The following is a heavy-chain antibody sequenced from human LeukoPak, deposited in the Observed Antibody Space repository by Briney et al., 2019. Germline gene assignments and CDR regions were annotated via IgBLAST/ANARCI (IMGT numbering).Heavy chain of an antibody. V-gene: IGHV3-23*01. CDR2: ISGSGGST. CDR3: AKDQFWSGYPDDAFDI. D-gene: IGHD3-3*01. Sequence: PGGSLRLSCAASGFTFSTYAVNWVRQAPGKGLEWVSAISGSGGSTYYADSVKGRFTISRDNSKNTLYLQMNSLRAEDTAVYYCAKDQFWSGYPDDAFDIWGQGTMVTVSS. J-gene: IGHJ3*02. CDR1: GFTFSTYA.